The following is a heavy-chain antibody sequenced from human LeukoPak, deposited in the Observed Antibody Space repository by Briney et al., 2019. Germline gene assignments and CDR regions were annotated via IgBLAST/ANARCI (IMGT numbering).Heavy chain of an antibody. Sequence: ASVKVSCKASGYTFTSYGISWVRQAPGRGVEWMGWISAYNGNTNYAQKLQGRVTMITDTSTSTAYMELRSLRSDDTAVYYCARDGHYYDSSGYPDYWGQGPLVTVSS. CDR1: GYTFTSYG. CDR2: ISAYNGNT. J-gene: IGHJ4*02. V-gene: IGHV1-18*01. D-gene: IGHD3-22*01. CDR3: ARDGHYYDSSGYPDY.